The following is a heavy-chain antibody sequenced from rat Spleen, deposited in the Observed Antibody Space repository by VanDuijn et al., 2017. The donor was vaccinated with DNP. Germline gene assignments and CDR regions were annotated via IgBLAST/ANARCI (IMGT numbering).Heavy chain of an antibody. CDR1: GFSLSSYG. Sequence: QVQLKESGPGLVQPSQTLSLTCSVSGFSLSSYGVNWVRQPPGRGLEWIAAVSSGGNPYYNSALKSRLSFSKATSKSQVFLKLNSLQTEDTATYYCARDLIIRDTTSAMDAWGQGTSVTVSS. D-gene: IGHD4-3*01. CDR3: ARDLIIRDTTSAMDA. V-gene: IGHV2S12*01. J-gene: IGHJ4*01. CDR2: VSSGGNP.